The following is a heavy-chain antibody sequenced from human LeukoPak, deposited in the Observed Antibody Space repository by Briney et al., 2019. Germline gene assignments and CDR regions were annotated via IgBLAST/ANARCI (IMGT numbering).Heavy chain of an antibody. J-gene: IGHJ4*02. CDR3: ARVEPTVAFYY. D-gene: IGHD4-23*01. Sequence: QPGRSLRLSCAASGFTLSIYWMHCVRQAPGKGLVSVSRINSDGSSTTHADSLKARFAISRHNAKHTLYLQMNSLRAENTAVYYCARVEPTVAFYYWGEGSLVSASS. CDR1: GFTLSIYW. V-gene: IGHV3-74*01. CDR2: INSDGSST.